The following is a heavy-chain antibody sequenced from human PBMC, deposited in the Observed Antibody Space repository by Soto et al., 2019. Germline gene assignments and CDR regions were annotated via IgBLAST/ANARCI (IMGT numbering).Heavy chain of an antibody. CDR2: IYYTGST. D-gene: IGHD3-10*01. CDR1: GVSISNSNYH. Sequence: QLQLQESGPGLVKPSETLSLNCTVSGVSISNSNYHWGWIRQPPGKGLEWIGSIYYTGSTHYNPSRKSRVTVSADTSKNQFSLRLSSVIAADTAVYYCARHEFHSQSPGTYLDYWGQGTLVTVSS. CDR3: ARHEFHSQSPGTYLDY. J-gene: IGHJ4*02. V-gene: IGHV4-39*01.